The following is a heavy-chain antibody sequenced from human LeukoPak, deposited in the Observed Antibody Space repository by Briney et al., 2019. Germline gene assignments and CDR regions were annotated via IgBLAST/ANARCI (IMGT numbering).Heavy chain of an antibody. CDR1: GGSFSGYY. V-gene: IGHV4-34*01. CDR3: ASARIAARPGTYYFDY. D-gene: IGHD6-6*01. J-gene: IGHJ4*02. Sequence: SETLSLTCAVYGGSFSGYYWSWIRQPPGKGLGWIGEINHSGSTNYNPSLKSRVTISVDTSKNQFSLKLSSVTAADTAVYYCASARIAARPGTYYFDYWGQGTLVTVSS. CDR2: INHSGST.